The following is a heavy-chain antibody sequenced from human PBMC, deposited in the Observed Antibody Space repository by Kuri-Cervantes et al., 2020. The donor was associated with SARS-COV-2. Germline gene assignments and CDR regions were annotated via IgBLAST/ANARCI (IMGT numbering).Heavy chain of an antibody. D-gene: IGHD5-12*01. CDR3: ARAGEGRFYSGYPFDY. V-gene: IGHV4-59*08. CDR1: GGFISSHY. Sequence: SETLSLTCTVSGGFISSHYWSWIRQPPGKGLEWIGYIYYSGSTNYNPSLKSRVTISVDTSKNQFSLKLSSVTAADTAVYYCARAGEGRFYSGYPFDYWGQGTLVTVSS. J-gene: IGHJ4*02. CDR2: IYYSGST.